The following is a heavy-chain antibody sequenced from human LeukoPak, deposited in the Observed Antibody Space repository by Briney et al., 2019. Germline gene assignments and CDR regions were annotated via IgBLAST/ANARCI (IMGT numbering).Heavy chain of an antibody. Sequence: GGSLRLSCTASGFTFSGYAMSWVRQAPGKGLEWVSAISGSGGTTYYADSAKGRFTISRDNSKNTLYLQMNSLRAEDTAVYYCAKDPAGPLNWFDPWGQGTLVTVSS. J-gene: IGHJ5*02. CDR1: GFTFSGYA. V-gene: IGHV3-23*01. CDR2: ISGSGGTT. CDR3: AKDPAGPLNWFDP.